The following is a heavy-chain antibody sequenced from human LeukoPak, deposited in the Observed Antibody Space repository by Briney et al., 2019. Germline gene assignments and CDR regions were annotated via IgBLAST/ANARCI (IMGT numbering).Heavy chain of an antibody. V-gene: IGHV4-59*01. Sequence: PSETLSLTCTVSGGSISSYYWSWIRQPPGKGLEWIGYIYYSGSTNYNPSLKSRVTISVDTSKNQFSLKLSSVTAADTAVYYCARLVDSSSSWYFRAFDIWDQGTMVTVSS. CDR2: IYYSGST. CDR3: ARLVDSSSSWYFRAFDI. J-gene: IGHJ3*02. CDR1: GGSISSYY. D-gene: IGHD6-13*01.